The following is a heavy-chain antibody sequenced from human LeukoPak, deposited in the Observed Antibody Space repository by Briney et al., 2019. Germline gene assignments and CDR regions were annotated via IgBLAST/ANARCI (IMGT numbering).Heavy chain of an antibody. CDR1: GYTFTGYY. CDR2: INPNSGGT. J-gene: IGHJ4*02. V-gene: IGHV1-2*02. D-gene: IGHD2-15*01. Sequence: ASVKASCKASGYTFTGYYMHWVRQAPGQGLEWMGWINPNSGGTNYAQKSQGRVTMTRDTSISTAYMELSRLRSDDTAVYYCASEKKKGYCSGGSCGNKFDYWGQGTLVTVSS. CDR3: ASEKKKGYCSGGSCGNKFDY.